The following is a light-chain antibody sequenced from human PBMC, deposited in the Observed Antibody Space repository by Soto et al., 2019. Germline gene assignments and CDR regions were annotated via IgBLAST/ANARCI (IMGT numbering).Light chain of an antibody. V-gene: IGKV1-9*01. CDR2: AAS. J-gene: IGKJ4*01. CDR3: QQLNSYPG. CDR1: QGISSY. Sequence: IQLTQSPSSLSASVGDRVTITCRASQGISSYLAWYQQKPGKAPKLLIYAASTLQSGVPSRFSGCGSGTDFTLTISSLQPEDFATYYCQQLNSYPGFGGGTKVEIK.